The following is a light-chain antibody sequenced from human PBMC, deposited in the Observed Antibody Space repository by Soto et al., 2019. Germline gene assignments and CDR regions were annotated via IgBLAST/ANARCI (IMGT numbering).Light chain of an antibody. J-gene: IGLJ1*01. V-gene: IGLV2-14*01. Sequence: QSALTQPASVSGPPGQSITISCTGTASDVGDYNYVSWYQQHPGKVPKLLIYEVSNRPSGVSYRFSGSKSGNTASLTISGLQAEDEASYYCFSYTTSSAPYVFGTGTKV. CDR3: FSYTTSSAPYV. CDR1: ASDVGDYNY. CDR2: EVS.